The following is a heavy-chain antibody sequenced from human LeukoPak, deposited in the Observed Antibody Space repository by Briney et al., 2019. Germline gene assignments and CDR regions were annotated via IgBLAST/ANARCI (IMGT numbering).Heavy chain of an antibody. CDR2: ISSSSSYV. J-gene: IGHJ4*02. CDR1: GFTFSSYS. CDR3: AREYYYGSGSHRTDY. V-gene: IGHV3-21*01. D-gene: IGHD3-10*01. Sequence: GGSLRLSCAASGFTFSSYSMNWVRQAPGRGLEWVSSISSSSSYVYYADSVKGRFTISRDNAKNSLYLQMNSLRAEDTAVYYCAREYYYGSGSHRTDYWGQGTLVTVSS.